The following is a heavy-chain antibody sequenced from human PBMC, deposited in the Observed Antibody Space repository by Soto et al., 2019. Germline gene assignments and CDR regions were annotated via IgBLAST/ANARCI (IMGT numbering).Heavy chain of an antibody. Sequence: ASVKVSCKASGYTFIDYDINWVRQAPGQGLEWMGWVSPNSGNTVYAQRFQDRVTMTRDTSISTAYMELSSLRFEDTAMYYCARRRFYSETSTWFGFWGQGTQVTVYS. J-gene: IGHJ5*01. D-gene: IGHD2-21*01. CDR1: GYTFIDYD. CDR2: VSPNSGNT. CDR3: ARRRFYSETSTWFGF. V-gene: IGHV1-8*01.